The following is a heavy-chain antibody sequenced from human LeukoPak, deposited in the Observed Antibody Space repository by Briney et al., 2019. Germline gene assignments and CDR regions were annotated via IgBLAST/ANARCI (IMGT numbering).Heavy chain of an antibody. D-gene: IGHD2-2*01. J-gene: IGHJ6*03. V-gene: IGHV1-69*05. CDR3: ERGRIVVPYYYYMDV. Sequence: GASVKVSCKASGGTFSSYAISWVRQAPGQGLEWMGGIIPIFGTANYAQKFQGRVTITTDESTSTAYMELSSLRSEDTAVYYCERGRIVVPYYYYMDVWGKGTTVTVSS. CDR2: IIPIFGTA. CDR1: GGTFSSYA.